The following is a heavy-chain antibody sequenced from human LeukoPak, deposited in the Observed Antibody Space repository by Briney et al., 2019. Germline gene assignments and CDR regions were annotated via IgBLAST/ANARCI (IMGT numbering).Heavy chain of an antibody. D-gene: IGHD4-23*01. CDR2: IIPIFGTA. CDR3: ATSPRGVGTAFDY. CDR1: GGTFSSYA. V-gene: IGHV1-69*13. Sequence: GASVKVSCKASGGTFSSYAISWVRQAPGQGLEWMGGIIPIFGTANYAQKFQGRATITADESTSTAYMELSSLRSEDRPVYYCATSPRGVGTAFDYWGQGTLVTVSS. J-gene: IGHJ4*02.